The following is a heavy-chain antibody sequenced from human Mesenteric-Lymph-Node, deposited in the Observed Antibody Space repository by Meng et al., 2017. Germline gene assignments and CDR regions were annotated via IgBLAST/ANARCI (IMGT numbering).Heavy chain of an antibody. Sequence: SLKISCAASGFSFDDSGMHWVRQRPGEGLEWVSGISWNSNTQGYADSVRGRFTISRDNAKNSLYLQMNSLRAEDTAVYYCARQLVRGVIITTYYYGMDVWGQGTTVTVSS. V-gene: IGHV3-9*01. D-gene: IGHD3-10*01. CDR1: GFSFDDSG. J-gene: IGHJ6*02. CDR3: ARQLVRGVIITTYYYGMDV. CDR2: ISWNSNTQ.